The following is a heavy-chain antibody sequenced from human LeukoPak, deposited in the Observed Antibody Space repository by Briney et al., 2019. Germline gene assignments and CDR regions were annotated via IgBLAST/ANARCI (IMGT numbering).Heavy chain of an antibody. CDR1: GGSISSSSYY. CDR2: IYYSGST. D-gene: IGHD3-16*01. CDR3: ARRGWALWDYFDY. Sequence: SETLSLTCTVSGGSISSSSYYRGWIRQPPGKGLEWIGSIYYSGSTYYNPSLKSRVTISVDTSKNQFSLKLSSVTAADTAVYYCARRGWALWDYFDYWGQGTLVTVSS. J-gene: IGHJ4*02. V-gene: IGHV4-39*07.